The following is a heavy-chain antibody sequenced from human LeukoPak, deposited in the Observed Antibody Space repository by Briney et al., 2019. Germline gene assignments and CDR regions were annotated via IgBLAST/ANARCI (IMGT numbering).Heavy chain of an antibody. Sequence: GGSLRLSCAASGFTFSSDSMNGVRQAPGKGLEWVSSISSSSSYLYYADSVKGRFTISRDNAKNSLYLQMNSLRAEDTAVYYCARDRGTMVVAMDYWGQGTLVTVSS. D-gene: IGHD4/OR15-4a*01. CDR3: ARDRGTMVVAMDY. CDR1: GFTFSSDS. CDR2: ISSSSSYL. V-gene: IGHV3-21*01. J-gene: IGHJ4*02.